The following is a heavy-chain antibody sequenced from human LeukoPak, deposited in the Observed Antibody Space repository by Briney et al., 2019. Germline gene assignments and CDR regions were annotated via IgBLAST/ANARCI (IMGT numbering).Heavy chain of an antibody. D-gene: IGHD3-16*02. J-gene: IGHJ3*02. V-gene: IGHV1-2*02. CDR1: GYTFTGYY. CDR3: ARALYDYVWGSYRGDAFDI. CDR2: INPNSGGT. Sequence: ASVKVSCKASGYTFTGYYMHWVRQAPGQGLEWMGWINPNSGGTNYAQKFQGRVTMTRDTSISTAYMELSRLRSDDTAVYYCARALYDYVWGSYRGDAFDIWGQGTMVTVS.